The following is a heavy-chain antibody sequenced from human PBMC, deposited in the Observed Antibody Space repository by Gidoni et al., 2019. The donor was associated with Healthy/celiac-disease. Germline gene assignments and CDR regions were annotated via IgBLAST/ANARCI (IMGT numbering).Heavy chain of an antibody. V-gene: IGHV3-21*01. CDR2: ISSSSSYI. J-gene: IGHJ4*02. D-gene: IGHD6-19*01. CDR3: AREGHSGWYEGLVDY. Sequence: EVQLVESGGGLVKPGGSLRLSCAASGFTSSSYSMNWVRQAPGKGLEWVSSISSSSSYIYYADSVKGRFTISRDNAKNSLYLQMNSLRAEDTAVYYCAREGHSGWYEGLVDYWGQGTLVTVSS. CDR1: GFTSSSYS.